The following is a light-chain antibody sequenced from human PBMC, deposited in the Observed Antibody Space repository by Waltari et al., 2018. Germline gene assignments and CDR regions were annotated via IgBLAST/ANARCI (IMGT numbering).Light chain of an antibody. J-gene: IGLJ3*02. CDR1: SNDVGVYNY. Sequence: QSALTQPASVSGSLGQSISISCSGTSNDVGVYNYVSWFQQCPGKAPKLIIYEVTNRPSGISNRFSGSKSGNTASLTISGLQADDEADYYCSLYTASSTWVFGGGTKLTVL. V-gene: IGLV2-14*01. CDR3: SLYTASSTWV. CDR2: EVT.